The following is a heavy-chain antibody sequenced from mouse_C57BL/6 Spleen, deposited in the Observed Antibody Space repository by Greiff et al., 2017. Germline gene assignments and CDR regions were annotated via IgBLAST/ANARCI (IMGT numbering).Heavy chain of an antibody. CDR1: GYSFTGYY. CDR2: INPSTGGT. J-gene: IGHJ3*01. Sequence: VQLQQSGPELVKPGASVKISCKASGYSFTGYYMNWVKQSPEKSLEWIGEINPSTGGTTYNQKFKAKATLTVDKSSSTAYMQLKSLTSEDSAVYYCAREELFAYWGQGTLVTVSA. V-gene: IGHV1-42*01. CDR3: AREELFAY.